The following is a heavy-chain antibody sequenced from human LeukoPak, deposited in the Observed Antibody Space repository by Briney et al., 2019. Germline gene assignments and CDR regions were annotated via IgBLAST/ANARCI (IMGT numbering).Heavy chain of an antibody. D-gene: IGHD3-10*01. CDR2: ITAYNDNT. CDR1: GYTFTSYG. Sequence: ASVKVSCKASGYTFTSYGISWVRQAPGQGLEWMGWITAYNDNTNYTQKLQGRVTMTTDTSTSTAYMELRSLRSDDTAVYYCARALLWFGEPSHIDYWGQGTLVTASS. V-gene: IGHV1-18*01. CDR3: ARALLWFGEPSHIDY. J-gene: IGHJ4*02.